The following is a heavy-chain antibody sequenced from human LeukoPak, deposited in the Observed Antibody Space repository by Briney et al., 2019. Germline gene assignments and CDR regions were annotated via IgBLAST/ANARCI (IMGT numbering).Heavy chain of an antibody. D-gene: IGHD1/OR15-1a*01. J-gene: IGHJ4*02. Sequence: GRSLRLSCAASGFTFSSYAMHWVRQAPGKGLEWVAVISYDGSNKYYADSVKGRFTISRDNSKNTLYLQMNSLRAEDTAVYYCARDLTTSDNWGQGTLVTVSS. CDR2: ISYDGSNK. V-gene: IGHV3-30-3*01. CDR3: ARDLTTSDN. CDR1: GFTFSSYA.